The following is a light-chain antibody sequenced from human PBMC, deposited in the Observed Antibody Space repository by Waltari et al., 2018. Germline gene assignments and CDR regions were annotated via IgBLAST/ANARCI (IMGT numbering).Light chain of an antibody. Sequence: DLQMTQSPSSLSASLGARVTITCRASENVNNYLNWYQRKPGKAPNLLIYEASTLQSGVPSRFSGSGSGTDYTFTISSLQYEDVGTYYCQHGYSTPFTFGPGTKLDIK. CDR3: QHGYSTPFT. J-gene: IGKJ3*01. CDR2: EAS. V-gene: IGKV1-39*01. CDR1: ENVNNY.